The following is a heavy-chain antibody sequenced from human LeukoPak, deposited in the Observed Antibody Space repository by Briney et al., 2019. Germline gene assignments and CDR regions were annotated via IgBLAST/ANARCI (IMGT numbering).Heavy chain of an antibody. J-gene: IGHJ4*02. Sequence: GGSLRLSCAASGFTFSSYAMSWVRQAPGKGLEWVSAISGSGGSTYYADSVKGRFTISRDNSKNTLYLQMNSLRAEDAAVYYCAKGLPVYYDILTGPNFDYWGQGTLVTVSS. CDR2: ISGSGGST. CDR1: GFTFSSYA. D-gene: IGHD3-9*01. V-gene: IGHV3-23*01. CDR3: AKGLPVYYDILTGPNFDY.